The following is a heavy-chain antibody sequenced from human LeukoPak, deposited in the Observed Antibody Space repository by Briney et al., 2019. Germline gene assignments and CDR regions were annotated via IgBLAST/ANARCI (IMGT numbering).Heavy chain of an antibody. V-gene: IGHV1-18*01. D-gene: IGHD4-11*01. CDR1: GCTFTSYG. CDR2: ISAYNGNT. Sequence: ASVKVSCKAFGCTFTSYGISWVRQAPGQGLEWMGWISAYNGNTNYAQKLQGRVTMTTDTSTSTAYMELRSLRSDDTAVYYCARGRDYSNYGALDYWGQGTLVTVSS. CDR3: ARGRDYSNYGALDY. J-gene: IGHJ4*02.